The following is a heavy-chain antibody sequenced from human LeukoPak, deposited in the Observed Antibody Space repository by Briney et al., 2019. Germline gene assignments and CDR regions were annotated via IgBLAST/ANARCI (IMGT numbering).Heavy chain of an antibody. CDR3: AKAARQYYYYYGMDV. Sequence: GGSLRLSCAASGFTFSSYSMNWVRQAPGKGLEWVSAISGSGGSTYYADSVKGRFTISRDNSKNTLYLQMNSLRAEDTAVYYCAKAARQYYYYYGMDVWGQGTTVTVSS. V-gene: IGHV3-23*01. J-gene: IGHJ6*02. CDR1: GFTFSSYS. CDR2: ISGSGGST.